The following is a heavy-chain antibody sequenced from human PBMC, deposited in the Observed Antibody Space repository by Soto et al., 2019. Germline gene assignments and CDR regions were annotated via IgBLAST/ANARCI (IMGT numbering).Heavy chain of an antibody. CDR3: ARIAGLDSSSLTHLPYYYYGKDV. CDR1: GYSFTSYW. J-gene: IGHJ6*02. D-gene: IGHD6-6*01. CDR2: IDPSDSYT. Sequence: GESLKISCKGSGYSFTSYWINWVRQMPGKGLEWMGRIDPSDSYTNYSPSFQGHVTISADKSISTSYLQWSSLKASDTAMYYCARIAGLDSSSLTHLPYYYYGKDVWGQGTTVTVSS. V-gene: IGHV5-10-1*01.